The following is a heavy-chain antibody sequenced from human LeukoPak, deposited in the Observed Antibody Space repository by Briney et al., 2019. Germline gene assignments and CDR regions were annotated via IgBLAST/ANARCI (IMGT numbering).Heavy chain of an antibody. V-gene: IGHV4-34*01. CDR1: GGSFSGYY. D-gene: IGHD3-22*01. CDR2: INHSGST. CDR3: ARGVKSITMIVVVITYLDY. Sequence: PSETLSLTCAVYGGSFSGYYWSWIRQPPGKGLEWIGEINHSGSTNYNPSLKSRVTISVDTSKNQFSLKLSSVTAADTAVYYCARGVKSITMIVVVITYLDYWGQGTLVTVSS. J-gene: IGHJ4*02.